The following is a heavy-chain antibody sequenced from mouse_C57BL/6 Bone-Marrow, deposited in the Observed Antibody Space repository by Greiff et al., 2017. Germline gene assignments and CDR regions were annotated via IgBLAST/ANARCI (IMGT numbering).Heavy chain of an antibody. V-gene: IGHV1-42*01. CDR3: AKIYDGYYVPFAY. D-gene: IGHD2-3*01. CDR1: GYSFTGYY. J-gene: IGHJ3*01. CDR2: INPSTGGT. Sequence: VQLKQSGPELVKPGASVKISCKASGYSFTGYYMNWVKQSPEKSLEWIGEINPSTGGTTYNQKFKAKATLTVDKSSSTAYMQLKSLTSEDSAVYYCAKIYDGYYVPFAYWGQGTLVTVSA.